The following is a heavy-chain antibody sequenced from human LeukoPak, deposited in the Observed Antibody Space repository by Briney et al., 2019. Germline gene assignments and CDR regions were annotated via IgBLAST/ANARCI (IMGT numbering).Heavy chain of an antibody. CDR1: GGSISSGSYY. CDR2: IYTSGST. D-gene: IGHD6-13*01. J-gene: IGHJ4*02. CDR3: ARVSLSFYSSSWYVMDY. V-gene: IGHV4-61*02. Sequence: TSETLSLTCTVSGGSISSGSYYWSWIRQPAGKGLEWIGRIYTSGSTNYNPSLKSRVTISVDTSKNQFSLKLSSVTAADTAVYYCARVSLSFYSSSWYVMDYWGQGTLVTVSS.